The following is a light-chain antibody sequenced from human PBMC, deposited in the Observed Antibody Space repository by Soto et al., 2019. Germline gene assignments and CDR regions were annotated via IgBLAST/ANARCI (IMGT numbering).Light chain of an antibody. CDR3: SSYTSSSTLSTYV. CDR1: SSDVGGYNY. V-gene: IGLV2-14*03. CDR2: DVS. J-gene: IGLJ1*01. Sequence: DLTQPASVSVSPGQSSTISCARTSSDVGGYNYVSWYQHHPGKAPKLMIYDVSNRPSGVSNRFSGSKSGNTASLIISGLQAEDEADYYCSSYTSSSTLSTYVFGTG.